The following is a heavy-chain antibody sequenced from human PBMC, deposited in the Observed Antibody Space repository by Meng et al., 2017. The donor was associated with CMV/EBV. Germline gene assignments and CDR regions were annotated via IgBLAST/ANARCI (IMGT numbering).Heavy chain of an antibody. J-gene: IGHJ4*02. Sequence: QSTLKESGPTLVEPTQTLTRTCTFSGFSLSPTGVRVAWIRQSPGKATEWLALIYWDDDKRYSPSLKSRLTITKDTSKNQVILTVTNMDPVDTATYYCARWPAEYWGQGTLVTVSS. CDR3: ARWPAEY. CDR2: IYWDDDK. D-gene: IGHD5-24*01. V-gene: IGHV2-5*02. CDR1: GFSLSPTGVR.